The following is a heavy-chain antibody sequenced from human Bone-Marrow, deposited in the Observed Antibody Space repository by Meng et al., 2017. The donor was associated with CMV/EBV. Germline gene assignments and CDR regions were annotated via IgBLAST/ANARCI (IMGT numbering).Heavy chain of an antibody. CDR3: ARDLSHGDYRYYYYYYGMDV. Sequence: GESLKISCAASGFTFSSYSMNWVRQAPGKGLEWVSSISSSSSYIYYADSVKGRFTISRDNAKNSLYLQMNSLRAEDTAVYYCARDLSHGDYRYYYYYYGMDVWGQGTTVTVYS. D-gene: IGHD4-17*01. CDR2: ISSSSSYI. J-gene: IGHJ6*01. CDR1: GFTFSSYS. V-gene: IGHV3-21*01.